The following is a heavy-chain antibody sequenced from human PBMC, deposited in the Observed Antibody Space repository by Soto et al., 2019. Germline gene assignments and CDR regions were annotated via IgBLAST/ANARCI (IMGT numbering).Heavy chain of an antibody. CDR1: GVGLSTYA. Sequence: EVQLLESGGCFVQPGGSLRLSFTASGVGLSTYAISWVRQAPGKGLGWVSVISGNSGKTDYADSVKGQFSISRDKSENTVYLQINRLRAEDTAVYYFALPCCGGDCYSPFDYWGQGTLVTVSS. CDR2: ISGNSGKT. CDR3: ALPCCGGDCYSPFDY. D-gene: IGHD2-21*02. V-gene: IGHV3-23*01. J-gene: IGHJ4*02.